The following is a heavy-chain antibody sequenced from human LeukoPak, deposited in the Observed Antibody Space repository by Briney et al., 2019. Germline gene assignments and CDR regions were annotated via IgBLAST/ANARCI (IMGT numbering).Heavy chain of an antibody. D-gene: IGHD2-2*02. V-gene: IGHV4-59*08. Sequence: SETLSLTCAVYGGSFSGYYWTWIRQPPGKGLEWIGYIYSSGNTNYDPSLNSRVTISLDTSKNQFSLMLRSLTAADTAVYYCARRYTASPGERFDYWGQGTLVTVSS. CDR2: IYSSGNT. J-gene: IGHJ4*02. CDR3: ARRYTASPGERFDY. CDR1: GGSFSGYY.